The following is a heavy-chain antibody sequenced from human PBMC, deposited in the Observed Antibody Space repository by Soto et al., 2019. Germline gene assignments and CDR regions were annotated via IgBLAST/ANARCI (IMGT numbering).Heavy chain of an antibody. V-gene: IGHV1-18*04. CDR3: ARGGRYSSSSDLTY. Sequence: GPEVKKPGASVKVSCTPSGYTFTNYGVNWVRQAPGQGLEWMGWISADSGDTKYAQKFQGRVTMTTDTSTRTAYMELRSLRFDDSAFYYCARGGRYSSSSDLTYWGQGTLVTVSS. CDR2: ISADSGDT. D-gene: IGHD6-6*01. CDR1: GYTFTNYG. J-gene: IGHJ4*02.